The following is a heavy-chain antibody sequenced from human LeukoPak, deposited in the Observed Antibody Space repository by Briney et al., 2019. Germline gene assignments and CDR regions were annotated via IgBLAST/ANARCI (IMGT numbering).Heavy chain of an antibody. D-gene: IGHD4-11*01. J-gene: IGHJ5*02. V-gene: IGHV4-4*07. CDR3: ARAPDYLTNWFDP. Sequence: SETLSLTCTVSGDSISSYYWSWIRQPAGKGLEWIGRIYTSGITNYNPSLKSRVTMSVDTSKNQFSLKANSVTAADTAVYYCARAPDYLTNWFDPWGQGTLVTVSS. CDR2: IYTSGIT. CDR1: GDSISSYY.